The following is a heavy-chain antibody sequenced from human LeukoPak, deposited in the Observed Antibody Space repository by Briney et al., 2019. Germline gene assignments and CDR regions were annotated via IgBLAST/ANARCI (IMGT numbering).Heavy chain of an antibody. J-gene: IGHJ1*01. Sequence: PSETLSLTCAVYGGSFSGYYWSWIRQPPGKGLEWIGEINHSGSTNYNPSLKSRVTISVDTSKNQFSLKLSSVTAADTAVYYCARENYYDSSGYLPYAEYFQHWGQGTLVTVSS. CDR1: GGSFSGYY. D-gene: IGHD3-22*01. CDR3: ARENYYDSSGYLPYAEYFQH. CDR2: INHSGST. V-gene: IGHV4-34*01.